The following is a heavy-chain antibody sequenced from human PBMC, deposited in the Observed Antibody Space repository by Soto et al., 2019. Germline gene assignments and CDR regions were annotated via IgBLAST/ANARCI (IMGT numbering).Heavy chain of an antibody. V-gene: IGHV3-23*01. CDR1: GFIFENFG. CDR2: ISGSGFKK. J-gene: IGHJ5*02. Sequence: LRLSCAASGFIFENFGMSWVRQAPGKGLEWISSISGSGFKKYYADSVKGRFTISRDNSKSTVYLELNNLSAEDTAVYHCAKNQGVELVPLATVDWFDPWGQGSVVTVSS. D-gene: IGHD1-26*01. CDR3: AKNQGVELVPLATVDWFDP.